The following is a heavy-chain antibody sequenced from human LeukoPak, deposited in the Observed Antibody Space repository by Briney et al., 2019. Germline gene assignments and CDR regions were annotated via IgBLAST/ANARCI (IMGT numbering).Heavy chain of an antibody. CDR1: GDSISSYY. Sequence: SETLSLTCTVYGDSISSYYWSWIRQPPGKGLEWIGYIYYSGSTNYNPSLKSRVTISVDTSKNQFSPKLSSVTAADTAVYYCARAGGEWLVKGYFDLWGRGTLVTVSS. CDR3: ARAGGEWLVKGYFDL. J-gene: IGHJ2*01. V-gene: IGHV4-59*01. CDR2: IYYSGST. D-gene: IGHD6-19*01.